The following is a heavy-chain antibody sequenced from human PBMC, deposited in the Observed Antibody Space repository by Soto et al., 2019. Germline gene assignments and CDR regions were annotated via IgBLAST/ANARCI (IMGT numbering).Heavy chain of an antibody. CDR2: IHFSGRT. CDR3: ARLPTNYAVDV. V-gene: IGHV4-39*01. Sequence: QLQLQESGPGLVKPSETLSLTCTVSGASISSRTYYWGWIRQPPGKGLEWIGTIHFSGRTYYNPSLQSRVTISVDTSKNQFSLKLSSVTAADTAVYYCARLPTNYAVDVWGQGTTVTVSS. J-gene: IGHJ6*02. CDR1: GASISSRTYY.